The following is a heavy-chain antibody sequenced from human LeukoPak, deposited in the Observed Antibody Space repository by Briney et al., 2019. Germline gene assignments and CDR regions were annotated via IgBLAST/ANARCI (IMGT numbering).Heavy chain of an antibody. D-gene: IGHD2-21*02. CDR3: ARDRTGGGDFHHY. Sequence: GGSLRLSCAASGFTFSNYGIHWVRQAPGKGLEWVAVIWYDGRNKYYGDSVKGRFTISRDNSKNMLYLQMFSLTAEDTAVYYCARDRTGGGDFHHYWGQGTLVTVSS. J-gene: IGHJ4*02. CDR1: GFTFSNYG. V-gene: IGHV3-33*01. CDR2: IWYDGRNK.